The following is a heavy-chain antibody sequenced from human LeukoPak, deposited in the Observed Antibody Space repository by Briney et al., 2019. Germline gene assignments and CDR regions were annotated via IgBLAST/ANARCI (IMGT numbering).Heavy chain of an antibody. V-gene: IGHV3-7*01. CDR2: IKQDGSEK. D-gene: IGHD6-13*01. Sequence: AGGSLRLSCAASGFTFSSYWMSWVRQAPGKGLEWVANIKQDGSEKYYVDSVKGRFTISRDNAKNSLYLQMNSLRAEDTTVYYCAKSEDIAAAGSSDYWGQGTLVTVSS. J-gene: IGHJ4*02. CDR3: AKSEDIAAAGSSDY. CDR1: GFTFSSYW.